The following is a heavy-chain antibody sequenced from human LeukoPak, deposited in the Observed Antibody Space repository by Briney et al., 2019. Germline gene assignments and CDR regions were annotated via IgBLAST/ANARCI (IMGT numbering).Heavy chain of an antibody. CDR3: AKRGYGSGSYYSRNSYYFDY. V-gene: IGHV3-7*03. J-gene: IGHJ4*02. Sequence: GGSLRLSCAASGFTFSNYWMSWVRQAPGKGLEWVANIKFDGSDKFYVDSVKGRFTISRDNSKNTLYLQMNSLRAEDTAVYYCAKRGYGSGSYYSRNSYYFDYWGQGTLVTVSS. D-gene: IGHD3-10*01. CDR1: GFTFSNYW. CDR2: IKFDGSDK.